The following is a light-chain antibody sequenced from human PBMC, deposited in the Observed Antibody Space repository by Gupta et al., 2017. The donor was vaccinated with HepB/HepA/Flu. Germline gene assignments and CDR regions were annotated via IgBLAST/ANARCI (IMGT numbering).Light chain of an antibody. CDR2: GAS. Sequence: EIVMTKFQASLSVSPGERATLSCSAGQSVSSNLAWYQLIPGQAPRLLMYGASTRATGIPARFGGSGSGTEFTLTSISLPSEDLAVDYCQQYDNWPPLTFGGGTKVEIK. V-gene: IGKV3-15*01. CDR3: QQYDNWPPLT. CDR1: QSVSSN. J-gene: IGKJ4*02.